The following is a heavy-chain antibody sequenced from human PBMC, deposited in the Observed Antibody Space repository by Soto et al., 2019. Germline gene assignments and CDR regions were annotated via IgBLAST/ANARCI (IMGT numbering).Heavy chain of an antibody. CDR3: VSRGYSYGVGGSDY. V-gene: IGHV4-30-4*01. CDR2: IYYSGST. J-gene: IGHJ4*02. Sequence: PSETLSLTCTVSGGSISSGDYYWSWIRQPPGKGLEWIGYIYYSGSTYYNPSLKSRVTISVDTSKNQFSLKLSSVTAADTAVYYCVSRGYSYGVGGSDYWGQGTLVTVSS. CDR1: GGSISSGDYY. D-gene: IGHD5-18*01.